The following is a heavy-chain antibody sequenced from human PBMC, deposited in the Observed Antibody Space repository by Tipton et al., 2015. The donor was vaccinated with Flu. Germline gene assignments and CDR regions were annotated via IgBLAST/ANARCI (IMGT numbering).Heavy chain of an antibody. D-gene: IGHD3-22*01. CDR3: ASDGGGFYDRKYYFDH. Sequence: LRLSCSVSGDSISSGTCYWSWIRQAAGKGLEWIGRIYTTGYTHYNPSLMSRVTISVDTSKNQFSLRLSSVTAADTAVYYCASDGGGFYDRKYYFDHWGQGTLVTVSS. V-gene: IGHV4-61*02. J-gene: IGHJ4*02. CDR2: IYTTGYT. CDR1: GDSISSGTCY.